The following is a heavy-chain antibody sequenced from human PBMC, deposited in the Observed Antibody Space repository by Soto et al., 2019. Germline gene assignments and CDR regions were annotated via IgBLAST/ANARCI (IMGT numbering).Heavy chain of an antibody. V-gene: IGHV3-23*01. CDR3: AKDFGVYSSSSNY. D-gene: IGHD6-6*01. CDR1: GFTFSSYA. CDR2: ISGSGGST. J-gene: IGHJ4*02. Sequence: EVQLLESGGGLVQPGGSLRLSFAASGFTFSSYAMSWFRQAPGKGLEWVSAISGSGGSTYYADSVKGRFTISRDNSKNTLYLQMNSLRAEDTAVYYCAKDFGVYSSSSNYWGQGTLVTVSS.